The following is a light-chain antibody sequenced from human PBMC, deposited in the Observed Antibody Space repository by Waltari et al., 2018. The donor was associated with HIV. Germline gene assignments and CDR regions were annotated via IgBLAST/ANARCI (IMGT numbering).Light chain of an antibody. J-gene: IGLJ2*01. V-gene: IGLV7-46*01. CDR2: DTF. Sequence: QAVVTQEPSLTVSPGGTVTLTCGSSTGPVTSGHHPYWFQQKSGQAPRTLIYDTFNKHSWTPAWFSGSLLGGKAALTLSGAQPEDEAEYFCLLSFAGARPVVFGGGTNLTVL. CDR1: TGPVTSGHH. CDR3: LLSFAGARPVV.